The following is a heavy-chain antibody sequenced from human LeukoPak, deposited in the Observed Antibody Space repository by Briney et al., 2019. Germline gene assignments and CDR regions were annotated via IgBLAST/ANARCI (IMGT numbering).Heavy chain of an antibody. Sequence: GASVKVSCKASGYTFTTYDINWVRQATGQGPEWMGWINPKSGNTGYAQKFQGRVTFSRDTSINTVYLDMTSLTSEDTAVYYCARSGRYYDSSIDVYFDYHFMQVWGTGTTVTVSS. CDR3: ARSGRYYDSSIDVYFDYHFMQV. D-gene: IGHD3-3*01. CDR1: GYTFTTYD. V-gene: IGHV1-8*03. CDR2: INPKSGNT. J-gene: IGHJ6*03.